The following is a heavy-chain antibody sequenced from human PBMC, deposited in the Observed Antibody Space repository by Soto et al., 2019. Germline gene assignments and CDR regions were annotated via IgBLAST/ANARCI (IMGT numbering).Heavy chain of an antibody. CDR3: ARGTVVVPAADIYYYYMDV. Sequence: PSETLSLTCTVSGGSISSYYWSWIRQPPGKGLEWIGYIYYSGSTNYNPSLKSRVTISVDTSKNQFSLKLSSVTAADTAVYYCARGTVVVPAADIYYYYMDVWGKGTTVTVSS. CDR1: GGSISSYY. D-gene: IGHD2-2*01. J-gene: IGHJ6*03. CDR2: IYYSGST. V-gene: IGHV4-59*01.